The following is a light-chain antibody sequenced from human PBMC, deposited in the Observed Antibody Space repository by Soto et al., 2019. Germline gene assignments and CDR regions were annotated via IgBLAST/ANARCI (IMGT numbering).Light chain of an antibody. V-gene: IGKV3-15*01. CDR1: QSVSVN. Sequence: EIVMTQSPGTLSVSPGERATLSCRASQSVSVNLAWYQQKPGQAPRLLIYGVSTRATGIPARFSGSESGTEFTLTILGLQSEDFTSYYCQQYYRYLTFGQGTKLEI. CDR2: GVS. CDR3: QQYYRYLT. J-gene: IGKJ2*01.